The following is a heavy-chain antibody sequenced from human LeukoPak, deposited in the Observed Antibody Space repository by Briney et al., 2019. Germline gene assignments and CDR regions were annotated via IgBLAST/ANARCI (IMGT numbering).Heavy chain of an antibody. CDR2: ISYDGSNK. Sequence: PGRSLRLSCAASGFTFSSYAMHWVRQAPGKGLEWVAVISYDGSNKYYADSVKGRFTISRDNSKNTLYLQMNSLRAEDTAVYYCAKARSHSSSWYSGALDIWGQGTMVTVSS. D-gene: IGHD6-13*01. CDR3: AKARSHSSSWYSGALDI. CDR1: GFTFSSYA. J-gene: IGHJ3*02. V-gene: IGHV3-30-3*01.